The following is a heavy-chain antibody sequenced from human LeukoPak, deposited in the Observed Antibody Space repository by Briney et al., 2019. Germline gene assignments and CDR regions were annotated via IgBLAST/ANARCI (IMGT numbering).Heavy chain of an antibody. J-gene: IGHJ4*02. CDR3: AKLPESGSYFRFDY. CDR2: IYSSGST. CDR1: GFTFSDYY. D-gene: IGHD1-26*01. Sequence: GGSLRLSCAASGFTFSDYYMSWIRQAPGKGLEWVSLIYSSGSTYYADSVKGRFTISRDNSKNTLYLQMNSLRAEDTAVYYCAKLPESGSYFRFDYWGQGTLVTVSS. V-gene: IGHV3-66*01.